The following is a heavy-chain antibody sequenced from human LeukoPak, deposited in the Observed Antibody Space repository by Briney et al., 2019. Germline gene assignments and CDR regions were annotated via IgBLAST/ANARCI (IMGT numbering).Heavy chain of an antibody. Sequence: SETLSLTCTVSGYSISSGCYWGWVRQPPGKGLEWIGSIFHTGSIYYNLSLKSRVTLSVDTSKNQFSLKLSSVTAADTAVYYCARGRYSYGYPLYYFDYWGQGTLVTVSS. CDR2: IFHTGSI. J-gene: IGHJ4*02. V-gene: IGHV4-38-2*02. CDR3: ARGRYSYGYPLYYFDY. CDR1: GYSISSGCY. D-gene: IGHD5-18*01.